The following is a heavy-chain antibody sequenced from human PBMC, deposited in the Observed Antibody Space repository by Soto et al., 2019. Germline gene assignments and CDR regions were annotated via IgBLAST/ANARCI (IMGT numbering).Heavy chain of an antibody. J-gene: IGHJ4*02. D-gene: IGHD6-13*01. CDR2: ISSNGSNT. V-gene: IGHV3-30-3*01. CDR1: GFNFRSFA. CDR3: ARALGYSSAAAPGSLCDY. Sequence: QVQLVESGGGVVQPGRSLRLSCAASGFNFRSFAMHWVRQAPGKGLEWVGVISSNGSNTFYADSVKGRFTISRDNSENTLFLQLNSLRAEDTAVYYCARALGYSSAAAPGSLCDYWGQGTLVTVSS.